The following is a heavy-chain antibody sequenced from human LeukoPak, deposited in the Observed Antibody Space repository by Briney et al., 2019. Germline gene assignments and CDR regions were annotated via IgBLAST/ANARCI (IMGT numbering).Heavy chain of an antibody. CDR3: TGGSYSRYFDY. J-gene: IGHJ4*02. CDR1: GGSISSGDYY. CDR2: IYYSGST. V-gene: IGHV4-30-4*08. Sequence: SETLSLTXTVSGGSISSGDYYWSWIRQPPGKGLEWIGYIYYSGSTYYNPSLKSRVTISVDTSKNQFSLKLSSVTAADTAVYYCTGGSYSRYFDYWGQGTLVTVSS. D-gene: IGHD1-26*01.